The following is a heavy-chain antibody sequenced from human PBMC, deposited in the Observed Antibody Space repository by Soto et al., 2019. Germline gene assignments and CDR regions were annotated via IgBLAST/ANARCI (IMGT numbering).Heavy chain of an antibody. V-gene: IGHV3-7*01. CDR3: ARVYFKYDY. CDR1: GLSLSTSG. Sequence: PGGSLRLSCAASGLSLSTSGMHWVRQGPGKGLEWVANIKEDGSEKYYVDSVKGRFTISRDNAKNSLYLQMNSLRAEDTAVYFCARVYFKYDYWGQGTLVTVSS. J-gene: IGHJ4*02. D-gene: IGHD3-10*01. CDR2: IKEDGSEK.